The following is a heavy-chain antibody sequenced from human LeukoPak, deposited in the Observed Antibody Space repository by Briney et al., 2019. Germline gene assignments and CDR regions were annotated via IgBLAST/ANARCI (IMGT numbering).Heavy chain of an antibody. CDR2: ISTYNGNT. CDR1: GYTFTGYY. J-gene: IGHJ3*02. CDR3: ARDRGGWYRNDAFDI. V-gene: IGHV1-18*04. Sequence: ASVKVSCKASGYTFTGYYMHWVRLAPGQGLEWMGWISTYNGNTNYAQKLQGRVTMTTDTSTRTAYMELRSLRSDDTAVYYCARDRGGWYRNDAFDIWGQGTMVTVSS. D-gene: IGHD6-19*01.